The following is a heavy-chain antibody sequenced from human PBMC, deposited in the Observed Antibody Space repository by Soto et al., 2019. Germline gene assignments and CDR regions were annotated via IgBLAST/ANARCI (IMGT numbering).Heavy chain of an antibody. D-gene: IGHD3-3*01. Sequence: QPGGSLRLSCAASGFTFSSYGMHWVRQAPGKGLEWVAVISYDGSNKYYADSVKGRFTISRDNSKNTLYLQMNSLRAEDTAVYYCAKRITIFGVVIILDGMDVWGQGTTVTVSS. J-gene: IGHJ6*02. CDR2: ISYDGSNK. V-gene: IGHV3-30*18. CDR1: GFTFSSYG. CDR3: AKRITIFGVVIILDGMDV.